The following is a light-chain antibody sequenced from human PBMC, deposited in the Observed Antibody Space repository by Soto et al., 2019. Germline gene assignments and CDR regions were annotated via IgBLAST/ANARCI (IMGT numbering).Light chain of an antibody. CDR1: QGISKY. V-gene: IGKV1D-17*01. Sequence: IQMTQSPSAMSASVGDRVTITCRARQGISKYLAWFQQTPGKVPKHLIYAASSLQSGVPSGFSGSGSGTDFTLTFSSRQPEYFATYCCLQPKNYSFGGGTKVEIK. CDR2: AAS. J-gene: IGKJ4*01. CDR3: LQPKNYS.